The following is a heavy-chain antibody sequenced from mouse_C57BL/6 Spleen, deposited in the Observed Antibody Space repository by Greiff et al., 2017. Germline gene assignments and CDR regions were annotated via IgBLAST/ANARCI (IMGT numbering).Heavy chain of an antibody. CDR2: INPNNGGT. CDR3: ARPLHYYGSTSAWFAY. J-gene: IGHJ3*01. CDR1: GYTFTDYN. V-gene: IGHV1-18*01. Sequence: EVQLQQSGPELVKPGASVKIPCKASGYTFTDYNMDWVKQSHGKSLEWIGDINPNNGGTIYNQKFKGKATLTVDKSSSTAYMELRSLTSEDTAVYYCARPLHYYGSTSAWFAYWGQGTLVTVSA. D-gene: IGHD1-1*01.